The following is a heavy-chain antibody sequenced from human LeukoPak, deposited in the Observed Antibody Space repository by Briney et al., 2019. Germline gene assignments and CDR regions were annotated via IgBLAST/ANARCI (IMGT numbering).Heavy chain of an antibody. V-gene: IGHV4-39*01. Sequence: PSETLSLTCTVSGGPISSSRYYWGWIRQPPGKGLEWIGSIYYSGSTYYNPSLKSRVTISVDTSKNQFSLKLSSVTAVDTAVCYCARLSPYLGSGSSAFPDDFWGQGTLITVSS. CDR1: GGPISSSRYY. J-gene: IGHJ4*02. CDR3: ARLSPYLGSGSSAFPDDF. D-gene: IGHD3-10*01. CDR2: IYYSGST.